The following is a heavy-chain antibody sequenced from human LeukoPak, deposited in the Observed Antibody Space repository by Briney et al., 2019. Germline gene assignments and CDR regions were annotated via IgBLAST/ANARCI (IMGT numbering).Heavy chain of an antibody. V-gene: IGHV1-58*02. CDR3: AAAKPLLYDYVWTFDP. CDR1: GSTFTSSA. D-gene: IGHD3-16*01. J-gene: IGHJ5*02. Sequence: SVKVSCKASGSTFTSSAMQWVRQARGQRLEWIGWIVVGSGKTNYAQKFQERVTITRDMSTSTAYMELSSLRSEDTAVYYCAAAKPLLYDYVWTFDPWGQGTLVTVSS. CDR2: IVVGSGKT.